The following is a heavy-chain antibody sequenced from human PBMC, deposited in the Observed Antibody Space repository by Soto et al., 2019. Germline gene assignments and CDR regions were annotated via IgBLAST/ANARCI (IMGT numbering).Heavy chain of an antibody. D-gene: IGHD6-13*01. CDR3: ARVGVAAAGHNWFDP. V-gene: IGHV4-4*07. J-gene: IGHJ5*02. CDR2: IYTSGST. CDR1: GGSISSYY. Sequence: SETLSLTCTVSGGSISSYYWSWIRQPAGKGLEWIGRIYTSGSTNYNPSLKSRVTMSVDTSKNQFSLKLSSVTAADTAVYYCARVGVAAAGHNWFDPWGQGTLVTVSS.